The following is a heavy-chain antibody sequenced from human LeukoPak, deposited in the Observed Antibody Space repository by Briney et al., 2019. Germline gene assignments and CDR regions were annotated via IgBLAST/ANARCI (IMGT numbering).Heavy chain of an antibody. CDR2: ISAYNGNT. J-gene: IGHJ5*02. V-gene: IGHV1-18*01. D-gene: IGHD3-10*01. Sequence: GASVKVSCEASGYTFTSYGISWVRQAPGQGLEWMGWISAYNGNTNYAQKLQGRVTMTTDTSTSTAYMELRSLRSDDTAVYYCARDSYYYGSGSLNWFGPWGQGTLVTVSS. CDR1: GYTFTSYG. CDR3: ARDSYYYGSGSLNWFGP.